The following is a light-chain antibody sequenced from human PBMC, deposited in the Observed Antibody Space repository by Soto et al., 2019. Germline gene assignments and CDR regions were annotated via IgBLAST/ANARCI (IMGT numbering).Light chain of an antibody. CDR2: DVS. J-gene: IGLJ1*01. Sequence: QSVLAQPASVSGCPGQSITFSCTGTSSDVGGYNYVSWYQQHPGKAPKLMISDVSNRPSGVSIRFSGSKSGNTASLTISGLQAEDEADYYCNSYSSSTTLYLFGTGTKVTVL. V-gene: IGLV2-14*01. CDR3: NSYSSSTTLYL. CDR1: SSDVGGYNY.